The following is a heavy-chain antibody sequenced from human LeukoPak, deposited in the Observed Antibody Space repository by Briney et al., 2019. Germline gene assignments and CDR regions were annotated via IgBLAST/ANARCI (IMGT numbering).Heavy chain of an antibody. D-gene: IGHD2-2*01. CDR2: IYYSGST. CDR3: ARTGRYCSSTSCYYFDY. Sequence: SETLSLTCAVSGGSISSTNWWSWVRQPPGKGLEWIGYIYYSGSTYYNPSLKSRVTISVDTSKNQFSLKLSSVTAADTAVYYCARTGRYCSSTSCYYFDYWGQGTLVTVSS. V-gene: IGHV4-4*02. J-gene: IGHJ4*02. CDR1: GGSISSTNW.